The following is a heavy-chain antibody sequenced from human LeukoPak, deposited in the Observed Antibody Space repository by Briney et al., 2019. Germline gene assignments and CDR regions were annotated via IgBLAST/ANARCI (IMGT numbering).Heavy chain of an antibody. J-gene: IGHJ6*02. V-gene: IGHV3-33*01. Sequence: GGSLRLSCAASGFTFSSYGMHWVRQAPGKGLEWVAVIWYDGSNKYYADSVKGRFTISRDKSKNTLYLQMNSLRAEDTAVYYCARATNEWSYYYYYGMDVWGQGTTVTVSS. D-gene: IGHD3-3*01. CDR3: ARATNEWSYYYYYGMDV. CDR1: GFTFSSYG. CDR2: IWYDGSNK.